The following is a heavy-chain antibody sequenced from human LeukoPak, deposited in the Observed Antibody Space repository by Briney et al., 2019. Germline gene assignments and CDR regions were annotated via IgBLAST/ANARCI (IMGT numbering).Heavy chain of an antibody. V-gene: IGHV3-23*01. CDR2: ISSGSTI. J-gene: IGHJ4*02. CDR1: GFTFSNYA. Sequence: PGGSLRLSCAASGFTFSNYAMNWVRQAPGKGLEWVSAISSGSTIYYADSVKGRFTISRDNFKNTVYLQMNSLRAEDTAVYYCAKRYYYDGSRYYYGGTNFDYWGQGTLVTVSS. D-gene: IGHD3-22*01. CDR3: AKRYYYDGSRYYYGGTNFDY.